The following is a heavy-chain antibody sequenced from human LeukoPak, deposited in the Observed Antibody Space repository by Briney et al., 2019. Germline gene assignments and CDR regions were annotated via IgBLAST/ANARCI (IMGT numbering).Heavy chain of an antibody. D-gene: IGHD1-26*01. CDR2: ISGSGGST. Sequence: GGSLRLSCAASGFTFSSYAMSWVRQAPGKGLEWVSAISGSGGSTYYADSVKGRFTISRDNAKNTLYLQMNSLRAEDTAVYYCARGGSGSYYYYSEYFQHWGQGTLVTVSS. CDR3: ARGGSGSYYYYSEYFQH. CDR1: GFTFSSYA. J-gene: IGHJ1*01. V-gene: IGHV3-23*01.